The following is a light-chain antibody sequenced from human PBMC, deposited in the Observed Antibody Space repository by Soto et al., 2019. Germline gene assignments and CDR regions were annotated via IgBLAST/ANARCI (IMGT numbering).Light chain of an antibody. CDR1: ISDVGGYNY. CDR2: EVS. CDR3: GSYAGFNNYVA. Sequence: QSALTQPPSASGSPGQSVTIACTGTISDVGGYNYVSWYQQHPGKAPKLMIYEVSERPSGVPDRFSGSKSGNTASLTVSGLQAEDEADYYCGSYAGFNNYVAFGRGTKLTVL. J-gene: IGLJ2*01. V-gene: IGLV2-8*01.